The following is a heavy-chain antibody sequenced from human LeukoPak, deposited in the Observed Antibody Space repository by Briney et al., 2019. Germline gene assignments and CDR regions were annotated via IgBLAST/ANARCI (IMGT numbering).Heavy chain of an antibody. CDR1: GGSISSGGYY. D-gene: IGHD6-13*01. Sequence: SETLSLTCTVSGGSISSGGYYWSWIRRHPGKGLEWIGYIYYSGSTYYNPSLKSRVTMSVDTSKNQFSLKLSSVTAADTAVYYCARHAGGISATGTRPFDYWGQGTLVTVSS. J-gene: IGHJ4*02. CDR3: ARHAGGISATGTRPFDY. CDR2: IYYSGST. V-gene: IGHV4-39*01.